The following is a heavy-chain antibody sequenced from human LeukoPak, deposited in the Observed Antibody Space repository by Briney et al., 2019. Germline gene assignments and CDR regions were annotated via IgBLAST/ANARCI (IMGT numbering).Heavy chain of an antibody. CDR2: INHSGST. J-gene: IGHJ4*02. CDR1: GGSISSSNYY. Sequence: ASETLSLTCTVSGGSISSSNYYWGWIRQPPGKGLEWIGEINHSGSTNYNPSLKSRVTISVDTSKNQFSLKLSSVTAADTAVYYCARGRYSGYDGAYFDYWGQGTLVTVSS. V-gene: IGHV4-39*07. CDR3: ARGRYSGYDGAYFDY. D-gene: IGHD5-12*01.